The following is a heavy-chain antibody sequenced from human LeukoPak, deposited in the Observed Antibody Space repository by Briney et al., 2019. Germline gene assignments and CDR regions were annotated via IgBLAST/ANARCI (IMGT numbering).Heavy chain of an antibody. CDR2: ISSSRSYI. J-gene: IGHJ4*02. D-gene: IGHD4-17*01. Sequence: GGSLRLSCAASGFTFSSYSMNWVRQAPGKGLEWVSSISSSRSYIYYADSVKGRFTISRDNAKNSLYLQMNSLRAEDTAVYYCARVGTVTGMIDYWGQGTLVTVSS. CDR3: ARVGTVTGMIDY. CDR1: GFTFSSYS. V-gene: IGHV3-21*01.